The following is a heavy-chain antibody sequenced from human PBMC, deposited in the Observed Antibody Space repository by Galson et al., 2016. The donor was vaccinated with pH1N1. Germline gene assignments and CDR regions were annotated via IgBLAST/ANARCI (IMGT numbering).Heavy chain of an antibody. V-gene: IGHV4-59*01. CDR3: ARQVAVAGSFYIDY. Sequence: SETLSLTCSVSGVSISNYYWSWVRQPPGKGLERIGYVFYSGSTYYNPSLKSRVTISVDTSKNQFSLKLNSLSATDTAVYYCARQVAVAGSFYIDYWGQGTLVTVSS. D-gene: IGHD6-19*01. J-gene: IGHJ4*02. CDR2: VFYSGST. CDR1: GVSISNYY.